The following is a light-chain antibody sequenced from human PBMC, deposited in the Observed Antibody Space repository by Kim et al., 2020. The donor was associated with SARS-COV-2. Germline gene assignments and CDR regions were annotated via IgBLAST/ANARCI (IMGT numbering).Light chain of an antibody. CDR1: QSVGSK. J-gene: IGKJ2*01. CDR2: AAS. V-gene: IGKV3-15*01. CDR3: QQYNTWPPVYT. Sequence: IVMTQSPATLSVSPGERATLSCRSSQSVGSKLAWYQQRPGQAPRLLIYAASTRATGIPARFSGSGSGTEFTLTITSLQSEDFAVYYCQQYNTWPPVYTFGQGTKVDIK.